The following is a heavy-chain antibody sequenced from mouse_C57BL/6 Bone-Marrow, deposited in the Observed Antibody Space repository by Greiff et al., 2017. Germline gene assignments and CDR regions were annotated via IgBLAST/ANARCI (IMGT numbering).Heavy chain of an antibody. D-gene: IGHD2-1*01. CDR1: GYTFTGYW. CDR2: ILPGSGST. CDR3: ASLVTGSPAWFAY. V-gene: IGHV1-9*01. J-gene: IGHJ3*01. Sequence: QVQLQQSGAELMKPGASVKLSCKATGYTFTGYWIEWVKQRPGHGLEWIGEILPGSGSTNYNEKFKGKATFTADTSSNTAYLQLSSLTTEDSAIYYCASLVTGSPAWFAYWGQGTPVTVSA.